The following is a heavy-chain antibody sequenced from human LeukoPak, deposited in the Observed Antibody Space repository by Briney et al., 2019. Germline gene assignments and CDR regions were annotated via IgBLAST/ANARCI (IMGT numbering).Heavy chain of an antibody. Sequence: GGSLRLSCAGSGFTFSSYSMNWVRQAPGKGPEWVSSISSGGTYIYYADSLKGRFTISRDNTKNSLYLQMNSLRAEDTAVYYCARDRSGYSGYECQAYWGQGNLVTVSS. CDR1: GFTFSSYS. J-gene: IGHJ4*02. CDR3: ARDRSGYSGYECQAY. CDR2: ISSGGTYI. D-gene: IGHD5-12*01. V-gene: IGHV3-21*01.